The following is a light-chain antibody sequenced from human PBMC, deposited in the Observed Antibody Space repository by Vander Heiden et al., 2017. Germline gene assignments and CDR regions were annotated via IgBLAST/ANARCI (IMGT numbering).Light chain of an antibody. Sequence: DIVMTQSALSLSVTPGEPASISCRSSQSLQLSNGYNYLDCYLQKPGQPPQLLIYLGSNRASVVPDRCSGGGSGTDFTLKSSRVEAEEVGVYYCRQAEKAPRTFGQGTKVEVK. V-gene: IGKV2-28*01. CDR1: QSLQLSNGYNY. J-gene: IGKJ1*01. CDR2: LGS. CDR3: RQAEKAPRT.